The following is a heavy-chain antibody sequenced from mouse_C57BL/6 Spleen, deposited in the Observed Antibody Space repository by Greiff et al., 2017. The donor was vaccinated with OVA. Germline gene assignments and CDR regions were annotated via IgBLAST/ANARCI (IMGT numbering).Heavy chain of an antibody. V-gene: IGHV1-82*01. J-gene: IGHJ2*01. D-gene: IGHD2-4*01. CDR2: IYPGDGDT. CDR1: GYAFSSSW. CDR3: AREGEYDYCYFDY. Sequence: QVQLQQSGPELVKPGASVKISCKASGYAFSSSWMNWVKQRPGKGLEWIGRIYPGDGDTNYNGKFKGKATLTADKSSSTAYMRLSSLTSEDSAVYFCAREGEYDYCYFDYWGQGTTLTVSS.